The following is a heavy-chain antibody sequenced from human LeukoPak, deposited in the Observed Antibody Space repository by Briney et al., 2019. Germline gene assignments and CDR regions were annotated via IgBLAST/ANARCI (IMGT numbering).Heavy chain of an antibody. CDR2: INHSGST. CDR1: GGSFSGYY. CDR3: ARGPTPRYYYGSGTKGWFDP. Sequence: SETLSLTCAVYGGSFSGYYWSWIRQPPGKGLEWIGEINHSGSTNYNPSLKSRVTISVDTSKNQFSLKLSSVTAADTAVYYCARGPTPRYYYGSGTKGWFDPWGQGTLVTVSS. V-gene: IGHV4-34*01. D-gene: IGHD3-10*01. J-gene: IGHJ5*02.